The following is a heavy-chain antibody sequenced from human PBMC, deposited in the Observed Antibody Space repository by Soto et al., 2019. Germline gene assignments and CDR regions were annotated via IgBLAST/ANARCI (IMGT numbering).Heavy chain of an antibody. CDR2: INHSGST. CDR1: GGSFSGYY. V-gene: IGHV4-34*01. D-gene: IGHD3-9*01. Sequence: SETLSLTCAVYGGSFSGYYWSWIRQPPGKGLEWIGEINHSGSTNYNPSLKSRVTISVDTSKNQFSLKLSSVTAADTAVYYCASGGPYYDILTGYYKSRGAFDIWGQGTMVTVSS. J-gene: IGHJ3*02. CDR3: ASGGPYYDILTGYYKSRGAFDI.